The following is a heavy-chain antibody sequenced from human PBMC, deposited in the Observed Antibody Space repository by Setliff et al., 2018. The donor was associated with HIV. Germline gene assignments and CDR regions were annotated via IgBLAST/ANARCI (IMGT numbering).Heavy chain of an antibody. V-gene: IGHV3-23*01. Sequence: PSETLSLTCTVSGGSINSNTYFWGWIRQPPGKGLEWVSGFSGSGGGTYYADSVKGRSTISRDNSKNTLYLQMNSLRVEDTAVYYCARSYHYGSGSPRTLGYWGQGTLVTVSS. CDR2: FSGSGGGT. D-gene: IGHD3-10*01. CDR1: GGSINSNTYF. J-gene: IGHJ4*02. CDR3: ARSYHYGSGSPRTLGY.